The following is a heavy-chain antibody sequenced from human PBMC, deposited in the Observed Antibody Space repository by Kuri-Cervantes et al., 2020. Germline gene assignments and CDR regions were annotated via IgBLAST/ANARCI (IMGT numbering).Heavy chain of an antibody. Sequence: GSLRLSCTVSGGSVSSGSYYWSWIRQPPGKGLEWIGYIYYSGSTNYNPSLKSRVTISVDTSKNQFSLRLRSVTAADTAVYYCARGRATGTGARGGYYMDVWVKGTAVTVSS. CDR3: ARGRATGTGARGGYYMDV. CDR2: IYYSGST. D-gene: IGHD1-1*01. J-gene: IGHJ6*03. V-gene: IGHV4-61*01. CDR1: GGSVSSGSYY.